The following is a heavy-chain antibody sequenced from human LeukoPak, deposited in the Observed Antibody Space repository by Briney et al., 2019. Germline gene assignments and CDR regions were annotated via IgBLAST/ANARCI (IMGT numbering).Heavy chain of an antibody. CDR1: GGSISTYY. CDR2: IHYSGST. J-gene: IGHJ3*02. CDR3: AREGVGPTDDAFDI. D-gene: IGHD1-26*01. V-gene: IGHV4-59*01. Sequence: SETLSLTCSVSGGSISTYYWSWFRQPPGEGLEWIGYIHYSGSTNCDPSLKSRVTISVDTSKNQFFLNLRSVTAADTAVYYCAREGVGPTDDAFDIWGQGTVVTVSS.